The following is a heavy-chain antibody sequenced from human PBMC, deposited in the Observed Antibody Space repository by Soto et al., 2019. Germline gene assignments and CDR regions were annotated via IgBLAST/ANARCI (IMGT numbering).Heavy chain of an antibody. D-gene: IGHD3-3*01. CDR3: AKDYDSGANPGRFDP. V-gene: IGHV3-23*01. CDR2: ISGSGGST. CDR1: GFTFSSYA. Sequence: GESLKISCAASGFTFSSYAMSWVRQAPGKGLEWVSAISGSGGSTYYADSVKGRFTISRDNSKNTLYLQMNSLRAEDTAVYYCAKDYDSGANPGRFDPWGQGTLVTVSS. J-gene: IGHJ5*02.